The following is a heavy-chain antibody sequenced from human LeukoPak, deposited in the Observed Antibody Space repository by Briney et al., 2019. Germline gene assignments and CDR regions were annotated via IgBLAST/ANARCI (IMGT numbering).Heavy chain of an antibody. CDR2: ISAYNGNT. CDR1: GYTFTSYG. CDR3: ARSEVFWSGYYSDA. D-gene: IGHD3-3*01. J-gene: IGHJ5*02. V-gene: IGHV1-18*01. Sequence: ASVKVSCKASGYTFTSYGISWVRQAPGQGLEWMGWISAYNGNTNYAQKFQGRVTMTRDTSISTAYMELSRLRSDDTAVYYCARSEVFWSGYYSDAWGQGTLVTVSS.